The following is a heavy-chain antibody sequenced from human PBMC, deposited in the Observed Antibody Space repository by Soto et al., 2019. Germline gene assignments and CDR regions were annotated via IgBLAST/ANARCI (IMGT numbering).Heavy chain of an antibody. CDR2: IYYSGST. D-gene: IGHD4-4*01. CDR3: ARGGNPQLQTS. J-gene: IGHJ5*02. V-gene: IGHV4-59*01. Sequence: QVQLQESGPGLVKPSETLSLTCTVSGGSISSYYWSWIRQPPGKGLEWIGYIYYSGSTNYNPSLKSRGTIAVDTSKNQFALMLSSVTAADTAVYYCARGGNPQLQTSWGQGTLVTVSS. CDR1: GGSISSYY.